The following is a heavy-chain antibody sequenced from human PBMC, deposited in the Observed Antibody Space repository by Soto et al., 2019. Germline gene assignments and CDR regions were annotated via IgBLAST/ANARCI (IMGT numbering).Heavy chain of an antibody. D-gene: IGHD3-22*01. CDR2: IYDTGSA. Sequence: SETLCLTCSVSGGSIRSGDYYWSWIRQPPGKGPEWIGYIYDTGSAYYNPSLESRVTMSVDTSKNQFSLKLSSVTAADTAVYYCARVPFPYYYDSSGPFDYWGQGTLVTVSS. V-gene: IGHV4-30-4*01. CDR1: GGSIRSGDYY. CDR3: ARVPFPYYYDSSGPFDY. J-gene: IGHJ4*02.